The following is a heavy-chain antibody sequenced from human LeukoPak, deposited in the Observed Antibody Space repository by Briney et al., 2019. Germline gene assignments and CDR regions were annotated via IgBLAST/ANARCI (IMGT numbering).Heavy chain of an antibody. CDR3: ARGYCSSTSCSDDDAFDI. Sequence: SETLSLTCTVSGGSISSGSYYWSWIRQPAGKGLEWIGSIYYSGSTYYNPSLKSRVTISVDTSKNQFSLKLSSVTAADTAVYYCARGYCSSTSCSDDDAFDIWGQGTMVTVSS. D-gene: IGHD2-2*01. CDR2: IYYSGST. V-gene: IGHV4-39*01. CDR1: GGSISSGSYY. J-gene: IGHJ3*02.